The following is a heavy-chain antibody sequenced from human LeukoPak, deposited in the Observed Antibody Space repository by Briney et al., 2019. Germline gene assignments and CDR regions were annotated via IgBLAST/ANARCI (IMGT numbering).Heavy chain of an antibody. CDR3: ARLFRGSSTFFDF. Sequence: SETLSLTCTVSGGSISNYYWSWIRQAAGTGLQCIGRIHSSGNTHYNPSLASRVTMSVDTSKNQFSLRLNSMTAADTAVYFCARLFRGSSTFFDFWGLGTLVTVST. CDR2: IHSSGNT. D-gene: IGHD2/OR15-2a*01. CDR1: GGSISNYY. J-gene: IGHJ4*02. V-gene: IGHV4-4*07.